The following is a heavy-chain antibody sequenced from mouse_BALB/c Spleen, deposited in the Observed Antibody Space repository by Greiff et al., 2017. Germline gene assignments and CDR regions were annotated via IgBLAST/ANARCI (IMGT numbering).Heavy chain of an antibody. Sequence: VQLQQSGPELVKPGASVKISCKASGYAFSSSWMNWVKQRPGQGLEWIGRIYPGDGDTNYNGKFKGKATLTADKSSSTAYMQLSSLTSVDSAVYFCARFTMTSLDYWGQGTTLTVSS. V-gene: IGHV1-82*01. D-gene: IGHD1-1*02. CDR1: GYAFSSSW. CDR3: ARFTMTSLDY. J-gene: IGHJ2*01. CDR2: IYPGDGDT.